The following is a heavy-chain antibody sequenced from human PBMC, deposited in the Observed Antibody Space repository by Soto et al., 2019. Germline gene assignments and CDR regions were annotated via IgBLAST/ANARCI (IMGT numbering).Heavy chain of an antibody. CDR3: TAEKSCGGGSCPEY. CDR1: GAPFSGHW. J-gene: IGHJ4*02. D-gene: IGHD2-15*01. Sequence: EVQLVESGGGLVEPGGSLRLTCAVSGAPFSGHWMSWVRQAPGKGLEWVARIKSKRDGGTTEYAAPVKGRITISRDDAKNTLYLQKNSLKTEDTAVYYCTAEKSCGGGSCPEYWGQGTLVTVSS. CDR2: IKSKRDGGTT. V-gene: IGHV3-15*01.